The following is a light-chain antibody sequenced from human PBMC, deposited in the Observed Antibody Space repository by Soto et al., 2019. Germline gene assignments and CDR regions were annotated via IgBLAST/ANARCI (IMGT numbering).Light chain of an antibody. Sequence: IVLTQSPGTLSLSPGERGTLSCRASQSVSSSSLAWYQQRPGQAPRLLIYGASSRATGIPDKFSGSGSGTDFTLTISRLDPEDFAVYYCQHFGTSQWTFGQGTKVEIK. CDR2: GAS. CDR3: QHFGTSQWT. J-gene: IGKJ1*01. V-gene: IGKV3-20*01. CDR1: QSVSSSS.